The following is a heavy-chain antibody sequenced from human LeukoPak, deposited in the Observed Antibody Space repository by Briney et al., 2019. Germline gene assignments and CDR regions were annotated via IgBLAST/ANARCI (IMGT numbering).Heavy chain of an antibody. CDR3: ARDAVVPAAILYNWFDP. J-gene: IGHJ5*02. CDR2: INPNSGGA. CDR1: GYTFTGYY. Sequence: ASVKVSCKASGYTFTGYYIHWVRQAPGQGHEWMGWINPNSGGANYAQKFQGRVTLTRDTSISTAYMELSRLTSVDTAVYYCARDAVVPAAILYNWFDPWGQGTLVTVSS. V-gene: IGHV1-2*02. D-gene: IGHD2-2*02.